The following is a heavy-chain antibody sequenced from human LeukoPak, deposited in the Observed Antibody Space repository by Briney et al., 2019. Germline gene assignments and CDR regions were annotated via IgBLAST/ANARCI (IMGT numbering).Heavy chain of an antibody. CDR1: GFTFSSYS. V-gene: IGHV3-48*01. CDR3: AREPYIWSDAFDI. D-gene: IGHD2-8*02. Sequence: GGSLRLSCAASGFTFSSYSMNWVRQAPGKGLEWVSYISSSSSTIYYADSVKGRFTISRDNAKNSLYLQMNSLRAEDTAVYYCAREPYIWSDAFDIWGQGTMVTVSS. J-gene: IGHJ3*02. CDR2: ISSSSSTI.